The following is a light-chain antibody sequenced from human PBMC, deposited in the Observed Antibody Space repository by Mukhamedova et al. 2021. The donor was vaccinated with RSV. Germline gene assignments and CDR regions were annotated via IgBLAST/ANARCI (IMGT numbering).Light chain of an antibody. Sequence: WYQRRVHGKAPNLLIYEASRLESGVPSRLSGSGSGTEFTLTISSLQPDDLASYYCQQYNSYPYTFGQGTMLEIK. V-gene: IGKV1-5*03. CDR3: QQYNSYPYT. CDR2: EAS. J-gene: IGKJ2*01.